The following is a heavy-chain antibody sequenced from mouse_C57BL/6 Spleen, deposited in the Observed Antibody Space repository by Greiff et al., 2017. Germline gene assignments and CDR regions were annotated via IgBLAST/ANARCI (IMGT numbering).Heavy chain of an antibody. CDR2: IYPSDSET. CDR1: GYTFTSYW. V-gene: IGHV1-61*01. D-gene: IGHD3-2*02. CDR3: ASPDSSGPWFAY. J-gene: IGHJ3*01. Sequence: QVQLQQPGAELVRPGSSVKLSCKASGYTFTSYWMDWVKQRPGQGLEWIGNIYPSDSETHYNQKFKDKATLTVDKSSSTAYMQLSSLTSEDSSVYYWASPDSSGPWFAYWGQGTLVTVSA.